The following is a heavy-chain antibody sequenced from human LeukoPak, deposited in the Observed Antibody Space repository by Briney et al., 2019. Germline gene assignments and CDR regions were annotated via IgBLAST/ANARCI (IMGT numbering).Heavy chain of an antibody. CDR2: IIPIFGTA. CDR1: GGTFSSYA. D-gene: IGHD2-15*01. V-gene: IGHV1-69*13. Sequence: ASVKVSCTASGGTFSSYAISWVRQAPGQGLEWMGGIIPIFGTANYAQKFQGRVTITADESTSTAYMELCSLRSEDTAVYYCAREYCSGGSCYKDAEYFQHWGQGTLVTVSS. CDR3: AREYCSGGSCYKDAEYFQH. J-gene: IGHJ1*01.